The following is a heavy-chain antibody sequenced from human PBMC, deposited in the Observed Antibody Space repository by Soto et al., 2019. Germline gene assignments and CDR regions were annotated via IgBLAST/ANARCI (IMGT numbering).Heavy chain of an antibody. CDR1: GFTFSSYA. J-gene: IGHJ3*02. Sequence: VQLVESGGGVVQPGRSLRLSCAASGFTFSSYAMHWVRQAPGKGLEWVAVISYDGSNKYYADSVKGRFTISRDNSKNTLYLQMNSLRAEDTAVYYCARDSTVSHDAFDIWGQGTMVTVSS. D-gene: IGHD4-17*01. CDR2: ISYDGSNK. V-gene: IGHV3-30-3*01. CDR3: ARDSTVSHDAFDI.